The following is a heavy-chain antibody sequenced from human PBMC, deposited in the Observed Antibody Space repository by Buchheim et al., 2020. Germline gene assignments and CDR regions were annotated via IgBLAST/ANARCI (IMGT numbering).Heavy chain of an antibody. Sequence: QVQLQESGPGLVTPSETLSLSCAVSGGSISTYSWTWIRQPPGKGLEWIGCIYYGGSTNYNPYLMSRVTISVDKSKNQFSLRLTSLTAADTAVYYCARGFQGLPLDYWGHGAL. CDR2: IYYGGST. CDR1: GGSISTYS. CDR3: ARGFQGLPLDY. J-gene: IGHJ4*01. D-gene: IGHD4-11*01. V-gene: IGHV4-59*01.